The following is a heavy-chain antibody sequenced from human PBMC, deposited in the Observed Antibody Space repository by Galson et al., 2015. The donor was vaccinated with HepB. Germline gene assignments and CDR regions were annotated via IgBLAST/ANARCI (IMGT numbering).Heavy chain of an antibody. CDR1: GYTFTSYY. CDR3: ASLGYCGSTSCSTGAFDI. V-gene: IGHV1-46*01. CDR2: VNPSGGST. J-gene: IGHJ3*02. D-gene: IGHD2-2*01. Sequence: SVKVSCKASGYTFTSYYMHWMRQAPGQGLEWMGIVNPSGGSTSYAQKFQGRVTMTRDTSTSTVYMELSSLRSEDTAVYYCASLGYCGSTSCSTGAFDIWGQGTMVTVSS.